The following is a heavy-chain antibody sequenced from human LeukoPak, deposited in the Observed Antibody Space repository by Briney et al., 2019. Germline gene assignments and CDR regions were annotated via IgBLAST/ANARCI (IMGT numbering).Heavy chain of an antibody. Sequence: SVKVSCKASGGTFSSYAISWVRQAPGQGLEWMGGIIPIFGTANYAQKFQGRVTITADESTSTAYMELSSLRSEDTAVYYCARDGSGSYSNWFDPWGQGILVTVSS. CDR3: ARDGSGSYSNWFDP. J-gene: IGHJ5*02. CDR1: GGTFSSYA. D-gene: IGHD3-10*01. V-gene: IGHV1-69*01. CDR2: IIPIFGTA.